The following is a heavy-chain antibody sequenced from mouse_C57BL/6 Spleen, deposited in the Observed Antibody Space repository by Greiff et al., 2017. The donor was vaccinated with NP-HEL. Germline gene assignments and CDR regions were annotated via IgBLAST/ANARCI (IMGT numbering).Heavy chain of an antibody. CDR1: GYSFTGYY. D-gene: IGHD2-12*01. CDR3: ARSVLRGFAY. Sequence: EVQLQQSGPELVKPGASVKISCKASGYSFTGYYMHWVKQSSEKSLEWIGEINPSTGGTSYNQKFKGKATLTVDKSSSTAYMQLKSLTSEDSAVYYCARSVLRGFAYWGQGTLVTVSA. CDR2: INPSTGGT. V-gene: IGHV1-43*01. J-gene: IGHJ3*01.